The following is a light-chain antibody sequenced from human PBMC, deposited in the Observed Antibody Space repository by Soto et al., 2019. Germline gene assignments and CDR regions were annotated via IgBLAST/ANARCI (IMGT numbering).Light chain of an antibody. Sequence: DIQMAQSPSSLSASIGDRVTITCRASQGISEYLAWYQQRLGNAPNLLIYGASILQSGVPSRFSGSGAGTHFTLTISSQQPEDVATYYCHSYNSIPRTFGQGTTVEIK. CDR1: QGISEY. CDR3: HSYNSIPRT. V-gene: IGKV1-27*01. CDR2: GAS. J-gene: IGKJ1*01.